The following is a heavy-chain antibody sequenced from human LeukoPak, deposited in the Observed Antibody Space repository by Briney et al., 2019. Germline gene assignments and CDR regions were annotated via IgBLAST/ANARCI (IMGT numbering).Heavy chain of an antibody. V-gene: IGHV4-31*03. CDR3: ARHRAPAGRTYYFYYGMDV. CDR2: IYYGGST. CDR1: GGSISSGGSY. Sequence: SETLSLTCTVSGGSISSGGSYWSWIRQHPGKDLEWIGYIYYGGSTYYTPSLKSRITISLDKSKNQFSLRLSSVTAADTAVYYCARHRAPAGRTYYFYYGMDVWGQGTTVTVSS. D-gene: IGHD2-2*01. J-gene: IGHJ6*02.